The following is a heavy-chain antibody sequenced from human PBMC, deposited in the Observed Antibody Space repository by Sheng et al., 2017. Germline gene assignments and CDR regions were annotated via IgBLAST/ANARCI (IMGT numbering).Heavy chain of an antibody. CDR2: IYYSGST. CDR1: GGSISSYY. D-gene: IGHD3-9*01. V-gene: IGHV4-59*01. J-gene: IGHJ6*03. Sequence: QVQLQESGPGLVKPSETLSLTCTVSGGSISSYYWSWIRQPPGKGLEWIGYIYYSGSTNYNPSLKSRVTISVDTSKNQFSLKLSSVTAADTAVYYCARRGGGSYDILYWVVSGTYMDVWGERDRRSTVSS. CDR3: ARRGGGSYDILYWVVSGTYMDV.